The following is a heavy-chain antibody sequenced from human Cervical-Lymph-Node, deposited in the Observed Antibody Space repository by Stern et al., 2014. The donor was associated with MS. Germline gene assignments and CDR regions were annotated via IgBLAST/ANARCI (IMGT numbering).Heavy chain of an antibody. CDR1: GGTFSTSV. CDR2: ISPMFGRA. J-gene: IGHJ5*02. Sequence: VQLVESGAEMRKPGSSVRVSCKASGGTFSTSVISWLRQAPGQGLEWVGGISPMFGRANYAQKFQGSVTITADESTSTVYMGLTSLRSEDTGVYYCARERDNSYSFSSWAQGTLLTVSS. CDR3: ARERDNSYSFSS. D-gene: IGHD3-10*01. V-gene: IGHV1-69*01.